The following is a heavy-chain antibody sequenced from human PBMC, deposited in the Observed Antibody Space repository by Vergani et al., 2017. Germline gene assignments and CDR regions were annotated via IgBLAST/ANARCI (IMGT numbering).Heavy chain of an antibody. Sequence: EVQLVESGGGLVKPGGSLRLSCAASGFSFSSYSMNWVRQAPGKGLEWVASISGSSSYVFYRDSVEGRFTITRDNAKKSVYLQMNSLRAEDTAVYYCAKSSLPYGALGYWGQGTLVTVSS. CDR1: GFSFSSYS. D-gene: IGHD3-16*01. J-gene: IGHJ4*02. CDR3: AKSSLPYGALGY. V-gene: IGHV3-21*02. CDR2: ISGSSSYV.